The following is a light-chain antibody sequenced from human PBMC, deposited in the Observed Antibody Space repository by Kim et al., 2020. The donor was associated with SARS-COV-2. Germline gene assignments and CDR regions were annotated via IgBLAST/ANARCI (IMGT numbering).Light chain of an antibody. J-gene: IGKJ4*01. CDR2: AAS. Sequence: ASVGDTVTLTCRARHGVDNYLSWFQQKPGKAPKSLIYAASSLHAGVPSEFSGSGSGTDFNLTISRLQPEDFATYYCQQYYSFPLTFGGGTKVDIK. CDR3: QQYYSFPLT. CDR1: HGVDNY. V-gene: IGKV1-16*02.